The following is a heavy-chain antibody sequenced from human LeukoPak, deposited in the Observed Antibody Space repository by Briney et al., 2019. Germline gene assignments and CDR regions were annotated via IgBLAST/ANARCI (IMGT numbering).Heavy chain of an antibody. V-gene: IGHV3-7*01. CDR1: GFTFSSYW. CDR2: IKQDGSEK. J-gene: IGHJ4*02. D-gene: IGHD6-19*01. Sequence: GGSLRLXCAASGFTFSSYWMSWVRQAPGKGLEWVAKIKQDGSEKYYVDSVKGRFTISRDNAKNSLYLQMNSLRAEDTAVYYCARDGAVAGTDYWGQGTLVTVSS. CDR3: ARDGAVAGTDY.